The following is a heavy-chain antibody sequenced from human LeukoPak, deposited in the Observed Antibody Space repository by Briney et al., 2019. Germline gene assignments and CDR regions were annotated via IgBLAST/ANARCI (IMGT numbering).Heavy chain of an antibody. CDR1: SGSISSNNYY. CDR2: AYYSGST. J-gene: IGHJ6*02. D-gene: IGHD3-10*01. V-gene: IGHV4-39*01. CDR3: ARHYAMRPYYFGSGSSKGSYGMDV. Sequence: SETLSLTCTVSSGSISSNNYYWGWVRQPPGKGLEWIASAYYSGSTYYNLSLKSRVTMSVDTSTKQFSLKLGSVTAAYTAVYYCARHYAMRPYYFGSGSSKGSYGMDVWGQGTTVIVSS.